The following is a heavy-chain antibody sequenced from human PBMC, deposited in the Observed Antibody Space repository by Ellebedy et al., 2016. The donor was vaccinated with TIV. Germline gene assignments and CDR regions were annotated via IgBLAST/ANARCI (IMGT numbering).Heavy chain of an antibody. D-gene: IGHD5-18*01. Sequence: SETLSLTCTVSGDSVNYYHWNWIQQPAGKGLEWIGRIYVSGTANYSPSLKSRVTMSVDTSKNQFSLKVSSVTAADTAVYYCAREDTNNWFDPWGQGSLVIVSS. CDR3: AREDTNNWFDP. V-gene: IGHV4-4*07. J-gene: IGHJ5*02. CDR1: GDSVNYYH. CDR2: IYVSGTA.